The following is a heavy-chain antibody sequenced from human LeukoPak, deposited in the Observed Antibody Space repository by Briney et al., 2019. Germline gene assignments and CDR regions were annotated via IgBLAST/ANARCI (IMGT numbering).Heavy chain of an antibody. CDR1: GGSFSGYY. D-gene: IGHD6-13*01. V-gene: IGHV4-34*01. CDR2: INYNGRT. Sequence: SETLSLTCAVYGGSFSGYYWGWIPHPPGKGGGWIGGINYNGRTYYNPSLKSRVTISVDTSRNQFSLKLGSVTAADTAVYYCARHGSIATGAFTYWGQGTLVTVSS. J-gene: IGHJ4*02. CDR3: ARHGSIATGAFTY.